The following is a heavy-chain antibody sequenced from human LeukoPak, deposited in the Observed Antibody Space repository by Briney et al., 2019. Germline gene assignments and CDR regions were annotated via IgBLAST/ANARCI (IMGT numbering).Heavy chain of an antibody. CDR3: ATFWRGYAYGMDV. D-gene: IGHD3-3*01. CDR2: IYPGDSDT. V-gene: IGHV5-51*01. CDR1: GYSFTSYW. J-gene: IGHJ6*02. Sequence: ESLKISCKGSGYSFTSYWIGWVRQMPGKGLEWMGIIYPGDSDTRYSPSFQGQVTISADKSISTAYLQWSSLKASDTAMFYCATFWRGYAYGMDVWGQGTTVTVSS.